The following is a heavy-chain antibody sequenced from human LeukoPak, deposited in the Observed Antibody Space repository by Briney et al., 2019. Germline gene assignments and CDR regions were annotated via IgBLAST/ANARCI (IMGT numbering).Heavy chain of an antibody. CDR2: IYPGDSDT. Sequence: GEALKISCKGSGYSFASYWIGWVRQMPGEGLEWMGIIYPGDSDTRYSPSFQGQVTISAGKFISTAYLQWSSLKASDTAMYYCARLLAAAGTSDYWGQGTLVTVSS. V-gene: IGHV5-51*01. CDR3: ARLLAAAGTSDY. D-gene: IGHD6-13*01. J-gene: IGHJ4*02. CDR1: GYSFASYW.